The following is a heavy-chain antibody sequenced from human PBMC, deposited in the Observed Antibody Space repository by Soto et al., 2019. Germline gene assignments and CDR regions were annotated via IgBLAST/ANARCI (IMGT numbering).Heavy chain of an antibody. J-gene: IGHJ6*03. CDR1: GDSFKDYY. Sequence: VQLVQSGAEVKKPGASVKVSCKTSGDSFKDYYIHWVRQAPGQGLEWMGWINPNGGGTKYAQKFQGRVTVTRDTSIRTVYMELSSLRSGDTAVYYCARESGGATATLDYYYFYMDVWGKGTTVTVSS. CDR2: INPNGGGT. CDR3: ARESGGATATLDYYYFYMDV. V-gene: IGHV1-2*02. D-gene: IGHD5-12*01.